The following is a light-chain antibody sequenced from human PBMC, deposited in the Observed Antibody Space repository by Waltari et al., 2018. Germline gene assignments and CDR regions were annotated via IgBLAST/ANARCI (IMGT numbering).Light chain of an antibody. CDR2: SNN. CDR1: SSNIGSNT. J-gene: IGLJ2*01. Sequence: QSVLTQPPSASGTPGQRVTISCSGSSSNIGSNTVNWYQQLPGTAPKLLIYSNNQRPSGVPDRCSGYKSGTSASLAISGLQSEDEADYYCAAWDDSLNGLVVFGGGTKLTVL. CDR3: AAWDDSLNGLVV. V-gene: IGLV1-44*01.